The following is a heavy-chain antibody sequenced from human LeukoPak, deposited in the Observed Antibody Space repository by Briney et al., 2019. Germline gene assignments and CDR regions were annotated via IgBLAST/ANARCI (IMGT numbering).Heavy chain of an antibody. CDR3: ARGMMTYYCYIDV. V-gene: IGHV4-59*01. CDR2: IYYSGST. Sequence: SSETLSLTCTVSGGSISSYYWSWIRQPPGKGLEWIGYIYYSGSTHYNPSLKSRVTISVDTTKNQFSLKLSSVTAADTAVYYCARGMMTYYCYIDVWGKGTTVTVSS. CDR1: GGSISSYY. D-gene: IGHD3-16*01. J-gene: IGHJ6*03.